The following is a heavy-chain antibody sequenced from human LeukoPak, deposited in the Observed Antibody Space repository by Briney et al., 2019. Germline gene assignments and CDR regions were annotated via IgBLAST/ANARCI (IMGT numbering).Heavy chain of an antibody. Sequence: PGGSLRLSCAASGFTVTNYAMYWVRQAPGKGLEWVSAISGRDDSTYYADSVKGRFTISRDTSKNTLFLQMNSLRAEDTAVYYCARGPRITSHFDWLWVDYWGQGTLVTVSS. V-gene: IGHV3-23*01. CDR2: ISGRDDST. CDR3: ARGPRITSHFDWLWVDY. D-gene: IGHD3-9*01. CDR1: GFTVTNYA. J-gene: IGHJ4*02.